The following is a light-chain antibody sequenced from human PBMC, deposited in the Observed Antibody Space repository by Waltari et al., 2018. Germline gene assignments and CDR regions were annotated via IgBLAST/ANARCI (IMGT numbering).Light chain of an antibody. CDR3: QQHDNLSVT. J-gene: IGKJ2*01. V-gene: IGKV1-33*01. CDR1: QDISYH. Sequence: DIQMTQSPSSLSASVGVRVPITFQASQDISYHLNWYQQKPGKAPKLLIYDASNLETGVPSRFTGSGSGTDFTLTISSLQPEDIATYYCQQHDNLSVTFGQGTKLEIK. CDR2: DAS.